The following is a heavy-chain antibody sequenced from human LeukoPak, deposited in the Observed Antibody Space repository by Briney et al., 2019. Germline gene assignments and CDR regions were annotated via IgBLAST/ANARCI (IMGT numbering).Heavy chain of an antibody. Sequence: SETLSLTCTVSGGSISSSYWSWIRQPPGKGLEWIGYIYHSGNTNYNPSLKSRVTVSVDTSKNQFSLRLSSVTAADTAVYYCARGPSGSYGFRFDPWGQGTLVTVSS. V-gene: IGHV4-59*01. D-gene: IGHD1-26*01. J-gene: IGHJ5*02. CDR3: ARGPSGSYGFRFDP. CDR2: IYHSGNT. CDR1: GGSISSSY.